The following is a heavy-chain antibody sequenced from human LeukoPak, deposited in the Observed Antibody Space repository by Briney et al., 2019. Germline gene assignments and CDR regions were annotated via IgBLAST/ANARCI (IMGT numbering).Heavy chain of an antibody. J-gene: IGHJ4*02. D-gene: IGHD2-2*01. CDR1: GYTFTSYY. CDR3: ARGLTLVVVSAQLYY. Sequence: ASVKVSCKASGYTFTSYYMHWVRQAPGQGLEWMGIINPSGGSTSYAQKFQGRVTMTRDTSTSTVYMELSSLRSEDTAVYYCARGLTLVVVSAQLYYWGQGTLVTVSS. CDR2: INPSGGST. V-gene: IGHV1-46*01.